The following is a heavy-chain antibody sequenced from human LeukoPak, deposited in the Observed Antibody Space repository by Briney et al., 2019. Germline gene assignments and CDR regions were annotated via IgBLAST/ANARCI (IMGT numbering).Heavy chain of an antibody. D-gene: IGHD5-18*01. J-gene: IGHJ4*02. Sequence: ERSLRLSCAASGFTFSSYGMHWVRQAPGKRLEWVAVIWYDGSNKYYAYSVNGRFTISRDNSKNTLYLQMNSLRAEDTAVYYCARDPYSYGYFDYWGQGTLVTVSS. CDR2: IWYDGSNK. V-gene: IGHV3-33*01. CDR3: ARDPYSYGYFDY. CDR1: GFTFSSYG.